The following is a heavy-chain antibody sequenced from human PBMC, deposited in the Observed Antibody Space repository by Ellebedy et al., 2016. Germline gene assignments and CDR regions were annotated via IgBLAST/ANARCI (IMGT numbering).Heavy chain of an antibody. J-gene: IGHJ4*02. CDR3: ARGGVVAGADY. V-gene: IGHV3-11*01. D-gene: IGHD6-19*01. CDR1: GFTFRDYY. Sequence: GGSLRLSCAASGFTFRDYYMSWIRQAPGKGLEWVAYFGPSGTIIYNADSVKGRFTVSRDNAKNSLYLQMNSLRGEDTAVYYCARGGVVAGADYWGQGTLVTVSS. CDR2: FGPSGTII.